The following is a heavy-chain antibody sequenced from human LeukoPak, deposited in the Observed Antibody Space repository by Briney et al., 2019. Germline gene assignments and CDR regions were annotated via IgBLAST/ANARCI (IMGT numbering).Heavy chain of an antibody. J-gene: IGHJ4*02. CDR2: IYHSGST. CDR1: GYSISSGYY. CDR3: ARSNGGLVDY. D-gene: IGHD4-23*01. Sequence: SETLSLTCGVSGYSISSGYYWGWIRQPPGKGLERIGSIYHSGSTYYNPSLKSRVTISVDTSKNQFSLKLSSVTAADTAVYYCARSNGGLVDYWGQGTLVTVSS. V-gene: IGHV4-38-2*01.